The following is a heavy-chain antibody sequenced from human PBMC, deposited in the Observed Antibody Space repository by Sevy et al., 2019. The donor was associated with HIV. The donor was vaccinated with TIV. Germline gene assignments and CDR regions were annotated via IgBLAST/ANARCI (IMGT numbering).Heavy chain of an antibody. CDR2: MNPNRGNT. CDR1: GYTFTSYD. CDR3: ARGEDCSGGSCYYYGMDV. J-gene: IGHJ6*02. Sequence: ASVKVSCKASGYTFTSYDINWVRQATGQGLEWMGWMNPNRGNTGYAQKFQGRVTMTRNTSISTAYMELSSLGSEDTAVYYCARGEDCSGGSCYYYGMDVWGQGTTVTVSS. D-gene: IGHD2-15*01. V-gene: IGHV1-8*01.